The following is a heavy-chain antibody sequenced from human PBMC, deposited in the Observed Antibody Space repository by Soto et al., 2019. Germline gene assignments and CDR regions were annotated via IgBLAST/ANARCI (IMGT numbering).Heavy chain of an antibody. V-gene: IGHV4-38-2*01. CDR1: GYSISSGYY. J-gene: IGHJ4*02. CDR2: IYHSEST. CDR3: ASSRITIFGVVIIFDY. D-gene: IGHD3-3*01. Sequence: NPSETLSLTCAGSGYSISSGYYWGWIRQPPGKGLEWIGSIYHSESTYYNPSLKSRVTISVDTSKNQFSLKLSSVTAADTAVYYCASSRITIFGVVIIFDYWGQGPRSPSPQ.